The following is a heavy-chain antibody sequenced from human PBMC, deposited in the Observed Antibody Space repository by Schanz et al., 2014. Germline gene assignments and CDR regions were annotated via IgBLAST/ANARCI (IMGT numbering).Heavy chain of an antibody. J-gene: IGHJ4*02. V-gene: IGHV3-33*08. D-gene: IGHD1-26*01. CDR1: GFTLSSYG. CDR2: INSDGTKR. CDR3: ARWGSGSPYRLDY. Sequence: QVRLVESGGGVVQPGRSLRLSCAASGFTLSSYGMHWVRQTPGKVLEWVAFINSDGTKRFYADSVKGRFTVSRDDAENALSLQMNSLSAEGTALYFCARWGSGSPYRLDYWGQGTLVTVSS.